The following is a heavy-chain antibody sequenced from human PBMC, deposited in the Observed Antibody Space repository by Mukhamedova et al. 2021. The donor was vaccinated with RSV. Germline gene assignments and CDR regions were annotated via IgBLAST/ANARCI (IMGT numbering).Heavy chain of an antibody. J-gene: IGHJ4*02. V-gene: IGHV3-9*01. Sequence: MHWVRQAPGKGLVWVSGISYNSDAIGYADSVKGRFTISRDNAKNTLFLQMNSLRADDTAFYYCAKKGTAYTTNWYGGVDFWGQG. CDR3: AKKGTAYTTNWYGGVDF. D-gene: IGHD3-16*01. CDR2: ISYNSDAI.